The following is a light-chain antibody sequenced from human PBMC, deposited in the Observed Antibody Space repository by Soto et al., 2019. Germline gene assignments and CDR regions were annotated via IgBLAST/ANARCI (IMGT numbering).Light chain of an antibody. CDR3: CSYAGRSTDV. CDR1: SRDVGSYNL. V-gene: IGLV2-23*01. Sequence: QSALTQPASVSGSPGQSITISCTGTSRDVGSYNLVSWYQQHPGKAPKIMIYEGSKRPSGVSNRFSGSKSGNRASLTISGLQAEDEADYYCCSYAGRSTDVFGTGTKLTVL. J-gene: IGLJ1*01. CDR2: EGS.